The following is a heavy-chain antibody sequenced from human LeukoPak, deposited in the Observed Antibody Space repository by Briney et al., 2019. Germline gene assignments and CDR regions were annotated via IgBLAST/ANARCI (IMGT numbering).Heavy chain of an antibody. CDR3: ARRITGTLNP. CDR1: GGTFSSYA. D-gene: IGHD1-20*01. Sequence: SVKVSCKAPGGTFSSYAISWVRQAPGQGLEWMGGIIPIFGTANYAQKFQGRVTITTDESTSTAYMELSSLRSEDTAVYYCARRITGTLNPWGQGTLVTVSS. J-gene: IGHJ5*02. CDR2: IIPIFGTA. V-gene: IGHV1-69*05.